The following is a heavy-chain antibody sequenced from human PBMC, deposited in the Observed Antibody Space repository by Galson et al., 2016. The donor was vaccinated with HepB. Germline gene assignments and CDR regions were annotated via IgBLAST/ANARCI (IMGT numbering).Heavy chain of an antibody. CDR1: GYTFSTYG. J-gene: IGHJ5*02. V-gene: IGHV1-3*01. Sequence: SVKVSCKASGYTFSTYGMHWVRQAPGQSLEWKGWIDAGNGDTKYSQTFQGRITISRDTVANTAFMDLSRLTSEDTAVYYCARDPRPYSSGWYVAWFDPWGPGTLVTVSS. CDR2: IDAGNGDT. D-gene: IGHD6-19*01. CDR3: ARDPRPYSSGWYVAWFDP.